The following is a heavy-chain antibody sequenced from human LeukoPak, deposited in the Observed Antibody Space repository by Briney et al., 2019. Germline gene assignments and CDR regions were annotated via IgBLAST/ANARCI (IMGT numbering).Heavy chain of an antibody. V-gene: IGHV1-46*01. CDR2: INPTGGST. CDR3: ARDNSVGDNAWWFDP. CDR1: GYTFTDYY. Sequence: ASVKVSCKASGYTFTDYYMHWVRQAPGQGLEWMGLINPTGGSTGYAQKFQGRVTMTRDMSTSTDYMELSSLRSEDTAIYYCARDNSVGDNAWWFDPWGQGTLVTVSS. D-gene: IGHD1-26*01. J-gene: IGHJ5*02.